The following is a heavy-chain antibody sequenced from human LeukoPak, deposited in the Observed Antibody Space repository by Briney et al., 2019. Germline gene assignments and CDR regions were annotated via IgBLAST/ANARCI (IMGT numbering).Heavy chain of an antibody. D-gene: IGHD2-21*01. J-gene: IGHJ3*02. Sequence: PGRPLGLSCAVSGHTFIIYDKYRARQATGKGLEGGSAIGTAGDTLYTDSVKGRFTIYRENAKNSLYLQMNSLRAGDTAVYYCARVTWRDRTFDSWGQETMVTVSS. CDR1: GHTFIIYD. CDR2: IGTAGDT. V-gene: IGHV3-13*01. CDR3: ARVTWRDRTFDS.